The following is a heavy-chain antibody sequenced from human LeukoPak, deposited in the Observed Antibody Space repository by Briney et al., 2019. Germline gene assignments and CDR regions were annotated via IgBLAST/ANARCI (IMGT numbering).Heavy chain of an antibody. D-gene: IGHD3-22*01. V-gene: IGHV1-46*01. CDR3: ARDPSAPTYLYYYDSSLNYFDY. CDR2: INPSGGST. CDR1: GYTFTSYY. Sequence: ASVKVSCKASGYTFTSYYTHWVRQAPGQGLEWMGIINPSGGSTSYAQKFQGRVTMTRDTSTSTVYMELSSLRSEDTAVYYCARDPSAPTYLYYYDSSLNYFDYWGQGTLVTVSS. J-gene: IGHJ4*02.